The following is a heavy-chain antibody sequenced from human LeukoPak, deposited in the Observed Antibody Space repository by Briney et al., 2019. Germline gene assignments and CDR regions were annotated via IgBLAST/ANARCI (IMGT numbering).Heavy chain of an antibody. V-gene: IGHV3-7*03. CDR1: GFTFSDFW. CDR3: SKGRSRLGELSGDY. J-gene: IGHJ4*02. CDR2: IKEDGTEK. D-gene: IGHD3-10*01. Sequence: QPEGSLRLSCAGSGFTFSDFWMTWVRQTPGKGLEWVANIKEDGTEKNLVDSVKGRFTISRDNFKNTVYLQMDILRAEDTAVYYCSKGRSRLGELSGDYWGQGTLVTVSS.